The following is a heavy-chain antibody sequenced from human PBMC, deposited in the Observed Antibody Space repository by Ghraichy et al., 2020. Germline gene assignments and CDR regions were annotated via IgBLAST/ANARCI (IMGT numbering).Heavy chain of an antibody. Sequence: SQTLSLTCTVSGGSISSGNYYWTWIRQHPGKGLEWIGYIYDSGSTYYNPSLKSRVTISADTSKNQFSLKLSSVTAADTAVYYCARDVDILTGFSRLNHWGQGALVTVSS. V-gene: IGHV4-31*03. CDR2: IYDSGST. J-gene: IGHJ4*02. CDR3: ARDVDILTGFSRLNH. CDR1: GGSISSGNYY. D-gene: IGHD3-9*01.